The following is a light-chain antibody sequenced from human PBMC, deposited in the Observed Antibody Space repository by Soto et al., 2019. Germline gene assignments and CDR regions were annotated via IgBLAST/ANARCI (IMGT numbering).Light chain of an antibody. CDR3: QTYDSAPP. Sequence: DVQVTQSPSSVSASVGDRVTITCRPSQGISNSLAWYQQKPGKVPKLLIHAASTLQSGVPSRFSGSGSGTDFTLTISSLQPEDVPTYYSQTYDSAPPFAPRTK. CDR2: AAS. CDR1: QGISNS. V-gene: IGKV1-27*01. J-gene: IGKJ1*01.